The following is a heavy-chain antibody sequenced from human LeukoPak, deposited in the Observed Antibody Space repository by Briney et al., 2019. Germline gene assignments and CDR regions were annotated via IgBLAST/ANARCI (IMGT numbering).Heavy chain of an antibody. CDR1: GFTFSNYA. CDR2: ISNNGRDK. V-gene: IGHV3-30*04. CDR3: VRDDRGFCGYHFDC. J-gene: IGHJ4*02. D-gene: IGHD5-12*01. Sequence: QAGGSLRLSCIASGFTFSNYAMHWIRQAPGKRPEWVAFISNNGRDKNYADSVQGRFSISRDNSKNTLYLQMNSLRVEDTAIFYCVRDDRGFCGYHFDCWGQGTLVTVSP.